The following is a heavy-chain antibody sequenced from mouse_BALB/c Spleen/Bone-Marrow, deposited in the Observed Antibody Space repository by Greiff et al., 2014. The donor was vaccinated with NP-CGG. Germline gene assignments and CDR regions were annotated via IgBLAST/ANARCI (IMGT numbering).Heavy chain of an antibody. Sequence: EVQGVESGGGLVQPGGSLKLSCAASGFTFSSYSMSWVRQTPDKRLELVATISSNGGSTYYPDSVKGRFTISRDNAKNTLYLQMSSLKSEDTAMYYCARERDGYFRDAMDYWGQGTSVTVSS. CDR1: GFTFSSYS. J-gene: IGHJ4*01. D-gene: IGHD2-3*01. CDR2: ISSNGGST. CDR3: ARERDGYFRDAMDY. V-gene: IGHV5-6-3*01.